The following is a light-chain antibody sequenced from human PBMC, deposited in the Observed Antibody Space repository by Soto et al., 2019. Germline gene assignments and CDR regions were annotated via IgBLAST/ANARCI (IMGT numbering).Light chain of an antibody. Sequence: DLQMTPSPSSLSASVGDRVTITCRASQGIRNDLGWYQQKPGKAPKRLIYGASSLQSVLPSILSGSGSGTEFALAISSLQPGDLATYYCLQHHSYPITFGQGTRLEMK. V-gene: IGKV1-17*01. CDR3: LQHHSYPIT. CDR1: QGIRND. CDR2: GAS. J-gene: IGKJ5*01.